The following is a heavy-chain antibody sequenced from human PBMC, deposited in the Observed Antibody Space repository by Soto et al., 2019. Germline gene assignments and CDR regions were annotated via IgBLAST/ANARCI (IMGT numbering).Heavy chain of an antibody. CDR2: LYYSDNT. V-gene: IGHV4-59*01. CDR3: ARVGGVAARTFDY. J-gene: IGHJ4*02. Sequence: ETLSLTCTVSGGSIMPFYWSCCRQPPGKGLEWIGYLYYSDNTNYNPSLKSRVTISVDASKNQVSLRLTSVTAADTAVYYCARVGGVAARTFDYWGQGTVVTVSS. D-gene: IGHD3-16*01. CDR1: GGSIMPFY.